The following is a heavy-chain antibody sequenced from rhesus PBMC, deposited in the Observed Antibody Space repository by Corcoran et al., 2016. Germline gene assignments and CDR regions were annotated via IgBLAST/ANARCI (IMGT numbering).Heavy chain of an antibody. V-gene: IGHV4-165*02. Sequence: QVQLQESGPGLVKPSETLSLTCAVSGGSISGYYWTWIRPFPEKGLEWIGYIGGSSGNPDYNPPRKSRVAMATATSKNRFSLKLNSLTAAATALYFCARFSGWYCSLNVWGRGLLVTVSS. J-gene: IGHJ5-2*02. CDR2: IGGSSGNP. D-gene: IGHD6-31*01. CDR1: GGSISGYY. CDR3: ARFSGWYCSLNV.